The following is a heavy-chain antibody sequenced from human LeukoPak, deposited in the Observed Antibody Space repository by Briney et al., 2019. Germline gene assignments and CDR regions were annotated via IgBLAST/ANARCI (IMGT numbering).Heavy chain of an antibody. J-gene: IGHJ4*02. CDR1: GFTFDDYA. V-gene: IGHV3-9*01. D-gene: IGHD5-18*01. CDR2: ISWNSGSI. CDR3: ASGYRLLQLDY. Sequence: GRSLRLSCAASGFTFDDYAMHWVRQAPGKGLEWVSGISWNSGSIGYADSVKGRFTISRDNAKNSLYLQINSLRAEDTALYYCASGYRLLQLDYWGQGTLVTVSS.